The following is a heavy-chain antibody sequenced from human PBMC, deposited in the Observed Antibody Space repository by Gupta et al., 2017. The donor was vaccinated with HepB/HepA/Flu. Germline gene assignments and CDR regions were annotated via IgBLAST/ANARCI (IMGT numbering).Heavy chain of an antibody. V-gene: IGHV2-5*02. CDR3: AHSDLYSSSWVLISSSDFDI. D-gene: IGHD6-13*01. J-gene: IGHJ3*02. CDR1: GFSLTTNGVG. CDR2: IYWDDDK. Sequence: QINLKESGPTLVKPTQTLTLTCTFSGFSLTTNGVGLGWIRQPPGKALEWLAIIYWDDDKRYSPSLKSRLTITKDTSKNQVVLTMNNMDPVDTATYYCAHSDLYSSSWVLISSSDFDIWGQGTMVTVSS.